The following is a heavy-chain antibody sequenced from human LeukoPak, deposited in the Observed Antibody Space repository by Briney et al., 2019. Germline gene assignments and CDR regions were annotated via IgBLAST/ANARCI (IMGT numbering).Heavy chain of an antibody. Sequence: GGTLRLSCAASGFTFSSYGMSWVRQAPGKGLEWVSLTSGTGGSTYYADSVKGRFTISRDNSKNTLYLQMNSLRAEDTAVYYCARRAGGYSHPYDYWGQGILVTVSS. J-gene: IGHJ4*02. CDR2: TSGTGGST. CDR1: GFTFSSYG. CDR3: ARRAGGYSHPYDY. V-gene: IGHV3-23*01. D-gene: IGHD4-23*01.